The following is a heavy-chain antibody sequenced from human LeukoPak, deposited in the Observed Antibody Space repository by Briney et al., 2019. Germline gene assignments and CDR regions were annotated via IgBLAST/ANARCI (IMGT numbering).Heavy chain of an antibody. Sequence: GGSLRLSCAASGFTFSNYGMLGVRQARGKGLEWVAVIWYDGSNKYYVDSVKSRFTISRDNSKNTLYLQMNSLRVEDTAVYYWARWNWGSDYWGQGTLVTVSS. D-gene: IGHD7-27*01. J-gene: IGHJ4*02. CDR2: IWYDGSNK. V-gene: IGHV3-33*01. CDR3: ARWNWGSDY. CDR1: GFTFSNYG.